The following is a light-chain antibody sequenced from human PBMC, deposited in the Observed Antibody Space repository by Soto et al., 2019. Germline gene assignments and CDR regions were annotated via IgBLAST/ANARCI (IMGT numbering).Light chain of an antibody. CDR3: QQYNNWPPIT. V-gene: IGKV3-15*01. Sequence: EIVMTQSPATLSVSPGERATLSCRASQSVKINLAWYQQKPGQAPRLLIYGAFTRATGIPARFSGSGSGTEFTLTISNLQAEDVAVYCCQQYNNWPPITFRQGTRVEIK. J-gene: IGKJ5*01. CDR1: QSVKIN. CDR2: GAF.